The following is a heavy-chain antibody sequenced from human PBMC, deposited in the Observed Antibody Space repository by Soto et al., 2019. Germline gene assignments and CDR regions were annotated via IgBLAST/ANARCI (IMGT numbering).Heavy chain of an antibody. CDR2: IYYSGST. D-gene: IGHD3-10*01. V-gene: IGHV4-31*03. Sequence: SETLSLTCTVSGGSISSGVYYWSWIRQHPGKGLEWIGYIYYSGSTYYNPSLKSRVTIPVDTSKNQFSLKLSSVTAADTAVYYCASRSPITMVRGVIIPGNWFDPWGQGTLVTVSS. J-gene: IGHJ5*02. CDR3: ASRSPITMVRGVIIPGNWFDP. CDR1: GGSISSGVYY.